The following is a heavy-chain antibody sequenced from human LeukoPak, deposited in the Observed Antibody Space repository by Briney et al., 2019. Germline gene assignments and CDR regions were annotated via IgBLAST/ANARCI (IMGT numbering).Heavy chain of an antibody. CDR3: ARTRPTNYYESSGCLSY. V-gene: IGHV4-30-2*05. CDR1: GGSISSGGYS. D-gene: IGHD3-22*01. Sequence: SETLSLTCAVSGGSISSGGYSWSWIRQPPGKGLEWIGYIYHSGSTHYNPSLKSRVTISVDTSKNQFSLKLSSVTAADTAVYYCARTRPTNYYESSGCLSYWGQGTLVTVSS. CDR2: IYHSGST. J-gene: IGHJ4*02.